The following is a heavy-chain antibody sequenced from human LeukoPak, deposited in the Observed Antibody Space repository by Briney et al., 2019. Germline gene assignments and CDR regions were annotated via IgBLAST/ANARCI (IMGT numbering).Heavy chain of an antibody. J-gene: IGHJ4*02. Sequence: GASVKVSCKASGYTFTSYGISWVRQAPGQGLEWMGWISAYNGNTDYAQKLQGRVTMTTDTSTSTAYMELRRLRSDDTAVYYCAAGNYYDSSGYYHLGYFDYWGQGTLVTVSS. CDR2: ISAYNGNT. CDR1: GYTFTSYG. D-gene: IGHD3-22*01. V-gene: IGHV1-18*01. CDR3: AAGNYYDSSGYYHLGYFDY.